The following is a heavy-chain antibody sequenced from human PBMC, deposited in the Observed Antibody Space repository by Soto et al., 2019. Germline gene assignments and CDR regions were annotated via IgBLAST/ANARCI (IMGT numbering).Heavy chain of an antibody. J-gene: IGHJ3*02. CDR1: GFTFSSYG. V-gene: IGHV3-30*18. Sequence: GGSLRLSCAASGFTFSSYGMHWVRQAPGKGLEWVAVISYDGSNKYYADSVKGRFTISRDNSKNTLYLQMNSLRAEDTAVYYCANGELKLLFGELFGAFDIWGQGTMVTVSS. CDR3: ANGELKLLFGELFGAFDI. D-gene: IGHD3-10*01. CDR2: ISYDGSNK.